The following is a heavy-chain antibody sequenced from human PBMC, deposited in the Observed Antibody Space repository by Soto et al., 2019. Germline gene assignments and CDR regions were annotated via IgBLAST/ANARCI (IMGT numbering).Heavy chain of an antibody. CDR1: GYSFPRYW. CDR2: IDRSDSYA. Sequence: GEYLEICCQVSGYSFPRYWISGVRQMPGTGLEWMGTIDRSDSYAYHCQSCHAHDTTSPDKRITTAYLKWSSLKAPEPATDYCASSYCSSTSCYGPIYYYYGMDVWGQGTTVTVSS. D-gene: IGHD2-2*01. J-gene: IGHJ6*02. V-gene: IGHV5-10-1*01. CDR3: ASSYCSSTSCYGPIYYYYGMDV.